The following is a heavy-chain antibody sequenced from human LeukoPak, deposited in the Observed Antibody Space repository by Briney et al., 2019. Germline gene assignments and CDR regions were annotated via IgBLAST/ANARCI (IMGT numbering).Heavy chain of an antibody. CDR2: IYHSGST. Sequence: SETLSLTCAVSGGSISSSNWWSWVRQPPGKGLEWIGEIYHSGSTNYNPSLKSRVTISVDKSKNQFSLKLSSVTAADTAVYYCALHYGSGSYKSDGAFDIWGQGTMVTVSS. V-gene: IGHV4-4*02. D-gene: IGHD3-10*01. J-gene: IGHJ3*02. CDR3: ALHYGSGSYKSDGAFDI. CDR1: GGSISSSNW.